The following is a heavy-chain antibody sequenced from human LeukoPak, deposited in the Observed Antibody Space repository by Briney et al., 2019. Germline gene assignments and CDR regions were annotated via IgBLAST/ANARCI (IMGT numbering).Heavy chain of an antibody. CDR1: GFTFSSYS. CDR2: ISSSSSYI. J-gene: IGHJ3*01. Sequence: GGSLRLSCAASGFTFSSYSMNWVRQAPGKGLEWVSSISSSSSYIYYADSMKGRFTISRDNAKNSLYLQMNSLRAEDTAVYYCARGADDYGGGSHAFDFWGQGTMVTVSS. D-gene: IGHD4-23*01. V-gene: IGHV3-21*01. CDR3: ARGADDYGGGSHAFDF.